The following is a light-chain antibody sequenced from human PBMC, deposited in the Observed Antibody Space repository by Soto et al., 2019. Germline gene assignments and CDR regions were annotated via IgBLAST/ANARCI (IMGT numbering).Light chain of an antibody. CDR1: QSINNW. V-gene: IGKV1-5*01. J-gene: IGKJ1*01. Sequence: DIQMTQSPSTLSASLGDRVTIXXRASQSINNWLAWYQQKPGKAPKFXIYDASNLESGVPSRFSGSASGTEFTLTISSLQPDDFATYYCQHYNSYSEAFGQGTKVDIK. CDR3: QHYNSYSEA. CDR2: DAS.